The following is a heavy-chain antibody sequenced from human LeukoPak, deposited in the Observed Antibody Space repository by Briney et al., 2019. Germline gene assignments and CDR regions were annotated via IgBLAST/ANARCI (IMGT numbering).Heavy chain of an antibody. CDR3: ARLKWSYYFDY. V-gene: IGHV4-39*01. D-gene: IGHD2-15*01. Sequence: PSETLSLTCTVSGGSISSSSYYWGWIRQPPGKGLEWIGSIYYSGSTYYNPSLKSRVTIPVDTSKNQFSLKLSSVTAADTAVYYCARLKWSYYFDYWGQGTLVTVSS. J-gene: IGHJ4*02. CDR2: IYYSGST. CDR1: GGSISSSSYY.